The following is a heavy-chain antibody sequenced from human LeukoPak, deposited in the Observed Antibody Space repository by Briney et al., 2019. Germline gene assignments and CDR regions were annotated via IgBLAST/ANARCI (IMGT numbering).Heavy chain of an antibody. Sequence: PSETLSLTCTVSGGSISSSYWSLIRQLPGKGLEWIAYIHYSGSTNYNPSLKSRVTISVDTSKNQFSLKLSSVTAADTAVYYCARMVSNFSPYFDHWGQGTLVTVSS. CDR3: ARMVSNFSPYFDH. CDR2: IHYSGST. D-gene: IGHD5-18*01. J-gene: IGHJ4*02. V-gene: IGHV4-59*01. CDR1: GGSISSSY.